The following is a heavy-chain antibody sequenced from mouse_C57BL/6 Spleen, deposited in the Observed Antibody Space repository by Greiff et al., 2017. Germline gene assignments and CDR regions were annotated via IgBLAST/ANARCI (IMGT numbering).Heavy chain of an antibody. CDR3: ARERDYSNYEGFAY. CDR1: GYTFTDYY. CDR2: IYPGSGNT. Sequence: VQLKESGPELVKPGASVKISCKASGYTFTDYYIHWVKQRPGQGLEWIGWIYPGSGNTKYNEKFKGKATLTVDTSSSTSYMQISSLTSEDSAVYFCARERDYSNYEGFAYWGQGTLVTVSA. V-gene: IGHV1-84*01. D-gene: IGHD2-5*01. J-gene: IGHJ3*01.